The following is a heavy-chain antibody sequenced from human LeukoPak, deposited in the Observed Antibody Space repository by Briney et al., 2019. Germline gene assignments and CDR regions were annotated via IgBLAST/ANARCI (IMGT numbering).Heavy chain of an antibody. Sequence: GGSLRLSCAASGFTFSSYWMHWVRQTPGKGLEYVSGINSNGGSTHYANSVKGRFTISRDNSKNTLFLQMGSLRAEDMAVYYCARGGGRNTTMVWAFDYWGQGTLVTVSS. CDR3: ARGGGRNTTMVWAFDY. CDR1: GFTFSSYW. D-gene: IGHD5-18*01. V-gene: IGHV3-64*01. CDR2: INSNGGST. J-gene: IGHJ4*02.